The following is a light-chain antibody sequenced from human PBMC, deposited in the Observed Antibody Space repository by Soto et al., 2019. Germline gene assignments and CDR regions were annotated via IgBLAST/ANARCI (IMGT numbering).Light chain of an antibody. CDR2: DAS. CDR3: LQDYDYPWT. CDR1: QSISSW. Sequence: DIQMTQSPSTLSASVGDRVTITCRASQSISSWLAWYQQKPGKAPKLLIYDASNLEGGVPSRFSGSGSGTDFTLTISSLQPEDFATYYCLQDYDYPWTFGQGTKVDIK. J-gene: IGKJ1*01. V-gene: IGKV1-5*01.